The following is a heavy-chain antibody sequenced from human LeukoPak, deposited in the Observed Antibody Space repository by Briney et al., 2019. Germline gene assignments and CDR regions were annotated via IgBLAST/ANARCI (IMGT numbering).Heavy chain of an antibody. CDR1: GYSFXXXX. J-gene: IGHJ4*02. D-gene: IGHD2-15*01. V-gene: IGHV5-51*01. CDR2: IYPGDSDT. Sequence: GESLKXXXKGSGYSFXXXXXXXVRQMSGKXXXXMGIIYPGDSDTRYXXXFQXQVTISADKSISTAYLQWSSLKASDTAMYYCARQVLSGGVDYWGQGTLVTVSS. CDR3: ARQVLSGGVDY.